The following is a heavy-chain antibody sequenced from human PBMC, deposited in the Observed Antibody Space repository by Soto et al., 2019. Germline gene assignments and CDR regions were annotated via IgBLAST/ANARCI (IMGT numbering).Heavy chain of an antibody. V-gene: IGHV4-39*01. D-gene: IGHD1-26*01. J-gene: IGHJ4*02. CDR2: VYYNGNT. Sequence: SETLSLTCTVSGGSTSSSLYQWVWFRQPPGKGLEWIGNVYYNGNTYYNASLKSRLTISVDTSNNQFSLKVKSVTAADTAVYFCARLSGSYNDRYFDTWGQGTLVT. CDR3: ARLSGSYNDRYFDT. CDR1: GGSTSSSLYQ.